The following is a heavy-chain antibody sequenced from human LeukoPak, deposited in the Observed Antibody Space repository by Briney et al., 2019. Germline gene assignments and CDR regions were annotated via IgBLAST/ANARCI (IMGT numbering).Heavy chain of an antibody. CDR2: IYSGGST. V-gene: IGHV3-53*01. Sequence: GGSLRLSCAASGFTVSSNYMSWVRQAPGKGLEWVSVIYSGGSTYYADSVKGRFTISRDNSKNTLYLQMNSLRAEDTAVYYCAREGHCTNGVCPLDYWGQGTLVTVSS. D-gene: IGHD2-8*01. CDR1: GFTVSSNY. CDR3: AREGHCTNGVCPLDY. J-gene: IGHJ4*02.